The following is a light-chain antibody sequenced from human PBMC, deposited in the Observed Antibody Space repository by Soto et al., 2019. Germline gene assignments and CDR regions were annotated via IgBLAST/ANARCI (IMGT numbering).Light chain of an antibody. Sequence: EIVLTQSPATLSLSPGERATLSCRSSQSVSSYLAWYQQKPGQAPRLLIYDASNRATGIPARFSGSGSGTDFTLTISSLEPEDFAVYYCQQRRNWPPSTFGGGNKVEIK. V-gene: IGKV3-11*01. J-gene: IGKJ4*01. CDR3: QQRRNWPPST. CDR1: QSVSSY. CDR2: DAS.